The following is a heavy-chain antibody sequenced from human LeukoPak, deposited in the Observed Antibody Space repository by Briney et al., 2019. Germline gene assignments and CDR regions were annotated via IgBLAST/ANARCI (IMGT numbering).Heavy chain of an antibody. D-gene: IGHD3-10*02. CDR3: VGDMFGGRDY. J-gene: IGHJ4*02. V-gene: IGHV3-74*01. CDR1: GFTISSYW. CDR2: IDEFGSVT. Sequence: GRSLRLSCAVSGFTISSYWMHWVRKGPGQGLALVSRIDEFGSVTNNYDPVLGRCSIIRDNAKNARYLQMNSLRAEDTAVYYCVGDMFGGRDYWGQGTLVTVSS.